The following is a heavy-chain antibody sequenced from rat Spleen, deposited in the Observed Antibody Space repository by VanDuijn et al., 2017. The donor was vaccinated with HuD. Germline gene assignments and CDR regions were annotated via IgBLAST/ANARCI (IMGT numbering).Heavy chain of an antibody. J-gene: IGHJ2*01. CDR3: ARHGYDGSYYYWDY. CDR2: ISSGGGDT. CDR1: GFTFSDYY. Sequence: EVQLVESDGGLVQPGRSLKLSCAASGFTFSDYYMAWVRQSPTRGLEWVASISSGGGDTYYRDSVKGRFTISRDNAENTVYLQMNGLRSEDTATYYCARHGYDGSYYYWDYWGQGVMVTDSS. D-gene: IGHD1-12*02. V-gene: IGHV5-25*01.